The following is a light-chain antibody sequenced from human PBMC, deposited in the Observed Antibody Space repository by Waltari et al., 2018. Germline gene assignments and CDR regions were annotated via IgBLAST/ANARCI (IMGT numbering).Light chain of an antibody. CDR1: SSDVGAYNY. CDR3: QSFDYSLSAHVI. V-gene: IGLV2-14*01. Sequence: QSALTQPASVSGSPGQSITISCTGTSSDVGAYNYVSWYQQHPGNAPKLIISYVSNRPSGVSSRFSGSKSDTSASLAVNGLQAEDEADYYCQSFDYSLSAHVIFGGGTKLTVL. J-gene: IGLJ2*01. CDR2: YVS.